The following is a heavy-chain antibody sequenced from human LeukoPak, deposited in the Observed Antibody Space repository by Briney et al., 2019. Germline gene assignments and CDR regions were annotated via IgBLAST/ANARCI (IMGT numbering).Heavy chain of an antibody. CDR2: ISYDGSNK. J-gene: IGHJ3*02. CDR1: GFTFSSCA. CDR3: ARDRNSGSWSAFDI. D-gene: IGHD1-26*01. Sequence: GGSLRLSCAASGFTFSSCAMHWVRQAPGKGLEWVTVISYDGSNKYYADSVKGRFTISRDNSKNTLYLQMNSLRAEVTAVYYCARDRNSGSWSAFDIWGQGTMVTVSS. V-gene: IGHV3-30-3*01.